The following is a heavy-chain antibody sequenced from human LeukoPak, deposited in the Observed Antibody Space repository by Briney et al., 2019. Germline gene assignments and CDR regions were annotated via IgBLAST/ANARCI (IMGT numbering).Heavy chain of an antibody. J-gene: IGHJ4*02. CDR1: GYTFTSYC. CDR3: ARRTYDSSCYNPFDY. CDR2: INPSGGST. V-gene: IGHV1-46*01. D-gene: IGHD3-22*01. Sequence: ASVKVSCKASGYTFTSYCMHWVRQAPGQGLEWMGIINPSGGSTSYAQKFQGRVTMTRDTSTSTVYMELSSLRSEDTAVYYCARRTYDSSCYNPFDYWGQGTLVTVSS.